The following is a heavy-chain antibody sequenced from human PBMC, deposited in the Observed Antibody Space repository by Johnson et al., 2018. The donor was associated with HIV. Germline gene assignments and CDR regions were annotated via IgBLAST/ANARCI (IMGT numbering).Heavy chain of an antibody. J-gene: IGHJ3*02. V-gene: IGHV3-11*01. D-gene: IGHD3-16*01. Sequence: QVQLVESGGGLVKPGGSMRLSCAASGFTFSDYYMSWIRQAPGKGLEWVSYITGSGTVVYYADSVKGRFTISRDNAKNSLYLQMNSLGADDTAVYYCARGGSDVFYIWGRGKMVTVSS. CDR1: GFTFSDYY. CDR2: ITGSGTVV. CDR3: ARGGSDVFYI.